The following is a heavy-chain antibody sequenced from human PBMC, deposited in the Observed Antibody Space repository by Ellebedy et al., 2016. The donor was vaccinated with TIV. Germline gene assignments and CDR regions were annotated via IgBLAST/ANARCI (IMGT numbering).Heavy chain of an antibody. J-gene: IGHJ5*02. D-gene: IGHD3-9*01. Sequence: GESLKISCKGSGYSFTSYWIAWVRQMPGKGLEWMGRIDPSDSYTNYSPSFQGHVTISADKSISTAYLQWSSLKASDTAMYYCARLYHSYDILTDPWGQGTLVTVSS. V-gene: IGHV5-10-1*01. CDR1: GYSFTSYW. CDR3: ARLYHSYDILTDP. CDR2: IDPSDSYT.